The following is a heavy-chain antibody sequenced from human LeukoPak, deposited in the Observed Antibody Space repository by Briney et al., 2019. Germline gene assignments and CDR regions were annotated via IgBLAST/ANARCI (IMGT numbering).Heavy chain of an antibody. D-gene: IGHD6-13*01. CDR2: IKEDGSEK. CDR3: ARDRAHNSWSDY. J-gene: IGHJ4*02. V-gene: IGHV3-7*01. CDR1: GFTLSSYW. Sequence: GGSLRLSCAASGFTLSSYWMSWVRQAPGKGLEWVANIKEDGSEKYYVDSVKGRFTISRDNAKNSLHLQMNSLRAEDTAVYYCARDRAHNSWSDYWGQGTLVTVSS.